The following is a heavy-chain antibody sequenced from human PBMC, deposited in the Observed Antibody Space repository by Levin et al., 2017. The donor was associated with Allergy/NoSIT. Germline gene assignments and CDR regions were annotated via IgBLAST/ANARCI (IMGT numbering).Heavy chain of an antibody. CDR2: ISSSSSYI. CDR3: ARVRGGYCMDV. Sequence: SCAASGFTFSSYTMNWVRQAPGKGLEWVSSISSSSSYIYYADSVKGRFTISRDNAKNSLYLQMNSLRAEDTAVYYCARVRGGYCMDVWGQGTTVTVSS. D-gene: IGHD2-15*01. CDR1: GFTFSSYT. J-gene: IGHJ6*02. V-gene: IGHV3-21*01.